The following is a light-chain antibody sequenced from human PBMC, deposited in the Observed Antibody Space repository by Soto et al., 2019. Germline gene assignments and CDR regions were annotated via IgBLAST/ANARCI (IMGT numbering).Light chain of an antibody. J-gene: IGLJ2*01. Sequence: QLVLTQPPSASASLGASVTLTCTLSSGYSNYKVDWYQQRPGKGPRFVMRVGTGGIVGSKGDGIPDRFSVLGSGLNRYMTIKNIQEEDESDYHCGAAPGSGSNFVCLVFGGGTKLTVL. V-gene: IGLV9-49*01. CDR3: GAAPGSGSNFVCLV. CDR2: VGTGGIVG. CDR1: SGYSNYK.